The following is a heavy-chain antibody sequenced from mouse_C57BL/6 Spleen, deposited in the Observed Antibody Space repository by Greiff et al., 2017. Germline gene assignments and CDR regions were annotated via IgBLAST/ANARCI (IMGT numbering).Heavy chain of an antibody. D-gene: IGHD2-4*01. J-gene: IGHJ3*01. CDR3: ARQEDYDGFAY. CDR2: ISSGGSYN. V-gene: IGHV5-6*01. Sequence: EVNVVESGGDLVKPGGSLKLSCAASGFTFSSYGMSWVRQTPDKRLEWVATISSGGSYNYYPDSVKGRFTISRDNAKNTLYLQMSSLKSEDTAMYYCARQEDYDGFAYWGQGTLVTVSA. CDR1: GFTFSSYG.